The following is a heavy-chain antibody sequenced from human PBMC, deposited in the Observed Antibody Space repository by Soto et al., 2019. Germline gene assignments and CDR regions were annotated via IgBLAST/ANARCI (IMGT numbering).Heavy chain of an antibody. V-gene: IGHV1-58*01. CDR1: RFTFTSSA. CDR2: IVVGSGNT. CDR3: AANPSHTYYYDSSGYPMAFDI. D-gene: IGHD3-22*01. J-gene: IGHJ3*02. Sequence: SVKVSCKASRFTFTSSAVQWVRQARGQRLEWIGWIVVGSGNTNYAQKFQERVTITRDMSTSTAYMELSSLRSEDTAVYYCAANPSHTYYYDSSGYPMAFDIWGQGTMVTVSS.